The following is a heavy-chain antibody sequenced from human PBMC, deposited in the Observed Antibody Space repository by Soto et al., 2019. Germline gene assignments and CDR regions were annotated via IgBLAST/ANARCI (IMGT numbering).Heavy chain of an antibody. CDR2: ISGSGGST. V-gene: IGHV3-23*01. Sequence: EVQLLESGGGLVQPGGSLRLSCAASGFTFSSYAMYWVRQAPGKGLEWVSVISGSGGSTYYADSVKGRFTISRDNSKNTLYVQMNSLRAEDTAVYYCAKAISGYNAPLDHWGQGTRVTVSS. J-gene: IGHJ4*02. CDR3: AKAISGYNAPLDH. CDR1: GFTFSSYA. D-gene: IGHD1-20*01.